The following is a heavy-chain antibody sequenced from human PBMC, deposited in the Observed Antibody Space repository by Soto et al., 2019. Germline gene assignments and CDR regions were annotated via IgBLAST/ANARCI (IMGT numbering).Heavy chain of an antibody. CDR3: ARGLYDSGSFYFDF. Sequence: QVKLVQSGAEVKKPGSSVKVSCKASGGTFGNSAISWVRQDPGQGLEWMGGIIPVFGTVNYAQKFEGRVTITADESTSTVFMEMSRLTSEDTAVYYCARGLYDSGSFYFDFWGQGTLVTVSS. J-gene: IGHJ4*02. CDR1: GGTFGNSA. CDR2: IIPVFGTV. V-gene: IGHV1-69*01. D-gene: IGHD3-10*01.